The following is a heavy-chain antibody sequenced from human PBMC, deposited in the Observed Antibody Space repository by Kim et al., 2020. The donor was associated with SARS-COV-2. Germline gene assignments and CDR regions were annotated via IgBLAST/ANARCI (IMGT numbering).Heavy chain of an antibody. CDR2: INTNTGNP. J-gene: IGHJ6*02. CDR1: GYTFTNYA. D-gene: IGHD5-12*01. V-gene: IGHV7-4-1*02. CDR3: ASGGIMAKNSNYYYYYGMDV. Sequence: ASVKVSCKASGYTFTNYAMNWVRQAPGQGLEWMGWINTNTGNPTYAQGFTGRFVFSLDTSVSTAYLQISSLKAEDTAVYYCASGGIMAKNSNYYYYYGMDVWGQGTTVTVSS.